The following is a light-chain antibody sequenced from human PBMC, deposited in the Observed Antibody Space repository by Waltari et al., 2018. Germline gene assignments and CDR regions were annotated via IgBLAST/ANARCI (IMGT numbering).Light chain of an antibody. CDR1: SGHSRNV. Sequence: QLVLTQSPSASASLGPSVKLTCTLSSGHSRNVIAWPPPPPEKGPRYLMKVNSDGSHSKGDKIPDRFSGSSSGAEHYLTISSLQSEDEADYYCQTGGHGTWVFGGGTKLTVL. CDR2: VNSDGSH. J-gene: IGLJ3*02. V-gene: IGLV4-69*01. CDR3: QTGGHGTWV.